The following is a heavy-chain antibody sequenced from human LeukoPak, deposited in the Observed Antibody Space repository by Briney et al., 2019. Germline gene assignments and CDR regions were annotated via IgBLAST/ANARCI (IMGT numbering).Heavy chain of an antibody. D-gene: IGHD3-10*01. V-gene: IGHV3-74*01. J-gene: IGHJ5*02. CDR1: GFTFSSYW. CDR3: ARDLGESGNH. CDR2: INSDGSST. Sequence: GGSLRLSCAASGFTFSSYWMHWVRQAPGKGLVGVSRINSDGSSTSYADSVKGRLTISRDNAKNTLYLQMNSLRAEDTAVYYCARDLGESGNHWGQGTLVTVSS.